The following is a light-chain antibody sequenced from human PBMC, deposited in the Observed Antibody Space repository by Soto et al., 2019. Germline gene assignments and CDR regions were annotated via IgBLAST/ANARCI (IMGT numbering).Light chain of an antibody. CDR3: SSYRSSNTPFV. J-gene: IGLJ1*01. Sequence: QSVLTPPASVSWSPGQSITLSRPGTTSEFCGYYFVSWYQQHPGKAPKLMIYDVSNRPSGVSNRFSGFKSGNTASLTISGLQAEDEADYYCSSYRSSNTPFVFGTGTKVTVL. CDR1: TSEFCGYYF. CDR2: DVS. V-gene: IGLV2-14*01.